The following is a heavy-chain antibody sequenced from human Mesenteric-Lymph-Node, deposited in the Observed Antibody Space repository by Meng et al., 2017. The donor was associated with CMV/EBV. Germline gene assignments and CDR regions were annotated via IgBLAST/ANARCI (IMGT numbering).Heavy chain of an antibody. V-gene: IGHV4-61*03. CDR2: IYYSGST. J-gene: IGHJ6*02. CDR1: GDSVTSGSDY. Sequence: SETLSLTCTVSGDSVTSGSDYWSWIRQPPGKELEWIGNIYYSGSTKYNPSLKSRVTISVDVSKNRFSLRLTSVTAADTAVYYCARDRYCGGDCSGMDVWGQGTTVTVSS. CDR3: ARDRYCGGDCSGMDV. D-gene: IGHD2-21*01.